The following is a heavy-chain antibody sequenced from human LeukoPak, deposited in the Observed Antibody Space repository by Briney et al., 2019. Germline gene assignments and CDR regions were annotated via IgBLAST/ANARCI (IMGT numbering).Heavy chain of an antibody. CDR1: GFTFSSYA. D-gene: IGHD6-13*01. CDR3: ARDSYGVRGAAAGTLDY. CDR2: ISYDGSNK. V-gene: IGHV3-30-3*01. Sequence: GGSLRLSCAASGFTFSSYAMHWVRQAPGKGLEWVAVISYDGSNKYYADSVKGRFTISRDNSKNTLYLQMNSLRAEDTAVYCCARDSYGVRGAAAGTLDYWGQGTLVTVSS. J-gene: IGHJ4*02.